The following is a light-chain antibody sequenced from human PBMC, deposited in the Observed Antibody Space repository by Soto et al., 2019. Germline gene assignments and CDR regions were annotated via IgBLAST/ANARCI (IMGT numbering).Light chain of an antibody. Sequence: QSVLTQPPSVTGAPGQRVTISCTGSHSDIGAGYGVPWYQQLPHSAPKLLIYDTTNRPSGVPDRFSGSRSGTSASLAITGLQDEDEADYYCQSFDSSRIGLLFGGGTKLTVL. CDR3: QSFDSSRIGLL. J-gene: IGLJ2*01. V-gene: IGLV1-40*01. CDR2: DTT. CDR1: HSDIGAGYG.